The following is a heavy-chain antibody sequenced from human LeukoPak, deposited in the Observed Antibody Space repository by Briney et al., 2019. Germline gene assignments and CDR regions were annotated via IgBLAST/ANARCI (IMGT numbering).Heavy chain of an antibody. V-gene: IGHV4-59*01. CDR2: IFYSGST. Sequence: SETLSLTCTVSGGSISGYYWSWIRQPPGKGLEWIGYIFYSGSTNYNPSLKSRVTISVDTSKNQFSLKLSSVTAADTAVYYCAREDYCGGGSCYSGYFQHWGQGTLVTVSS. J-gene: IGHJ1*01. CDR1: GGSISGYY. D-gene: IGHD2-15*01. CDR3: AREDYCGGGSCYSGYFQH.